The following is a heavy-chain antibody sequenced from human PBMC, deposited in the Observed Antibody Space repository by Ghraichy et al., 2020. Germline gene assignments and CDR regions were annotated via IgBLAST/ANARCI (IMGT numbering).Heavy chain of an antibody. J-gene: IGHJ6*02. CDR3: GRDYYYYGMDV. V-gene: IGHV4-39*01. CDR1: GGSISSSSYY. CDR2: IYYSGST. Sequence: SETLSLTCTVSGGSISSSSYYWGWIRQPPGKGLEWIGSIYYSGSTYYNPSLKSRVTISVDTSKNQFSLKLSSVTAADTAVYYCGRDYYYYGMDVWGQGTTVTVSS.